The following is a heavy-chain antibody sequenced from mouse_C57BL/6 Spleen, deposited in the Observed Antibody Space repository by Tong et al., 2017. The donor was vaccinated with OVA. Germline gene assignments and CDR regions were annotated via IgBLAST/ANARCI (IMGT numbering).Heavy chain of an antibody. V-gene: IGHV1-42*01. D-gene: IGHD1-1*01. CDR1: GYSFTGYY. CDR3: ARDYGRGYAMDY. CDR2: INPSTGGT. J-gene: IGHJ4*01. Sequence: EVQLQESGPELVKPGASVKISCKASGYSFTGYYMNWVKQSPEKSLEWIGEINPSTGGTTYNQKFKAKATLTVDKSSSTAYMQLSSLTSEDSAVYYCARDYGRGYAMDYWGQGTSVTVSS.